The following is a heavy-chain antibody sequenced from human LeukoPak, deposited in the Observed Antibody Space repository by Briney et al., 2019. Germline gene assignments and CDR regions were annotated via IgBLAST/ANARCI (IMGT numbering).Heavy chain of an antibody. Sequence: GGSLRLSCAASGFTFDDYAMHWVRQAPGKGLEWVSGISWNSGSIGYADSVKGRFTISRDNAKNSLYLQMNSLRAEDTALYYCALLVGATLDFDNWGQGTLVTVSS. D-gene: IGHD1-26*01. CDR1: GFTFDDYA. V-gene: IGHV3-9*01. J-gene: IGHJ4*02. CDR3: ALLVGATLDFDN. CDR2: ISWNSGSI.